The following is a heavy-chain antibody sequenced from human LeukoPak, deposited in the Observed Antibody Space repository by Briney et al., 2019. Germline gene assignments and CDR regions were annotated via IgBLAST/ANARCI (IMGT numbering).Heavy chain of an antibody. CDR1: GFTFSDYY. CDR2: ISSSGSTI. D-gene: IGHD3-22*01. J-gene: IGHJ4*02. CDR3: ARDFSSGSLDY. Sequence: GGSLRLSCAASGFTFSDYYMSWIRQAPGKGLEWVSYISSSGSTIFYADSVKGRFTISRDKAKNSLYLQMNSLRAEDTAVYYCARDFSSGSLDYWGQGTLVTVSS. V-gene: IGHV3-11*04.